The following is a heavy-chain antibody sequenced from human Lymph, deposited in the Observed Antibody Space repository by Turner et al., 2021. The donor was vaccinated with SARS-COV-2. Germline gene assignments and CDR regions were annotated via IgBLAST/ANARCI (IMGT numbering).Heavy chain of an antibody. CDR1: GFTFSSYV. CDR3: ARLGELLLFGLALDY. D-gene: IGHD1-26*01. Sequence: QVQLVESGGGVVQPGRSLSSSGAASGFTFSSYVMHWARQAPGKGLEWVAVISYDGINKYYADSVKGRFTISRDNSKNTLYLQMNSLRAEDTAVYYCARLGELLLFGLALDYWGQGTLVTVSS. V-gene: IGHV3-30-3*01. J-gene: IGHJ4*02. CDR2: ISYDGINK.